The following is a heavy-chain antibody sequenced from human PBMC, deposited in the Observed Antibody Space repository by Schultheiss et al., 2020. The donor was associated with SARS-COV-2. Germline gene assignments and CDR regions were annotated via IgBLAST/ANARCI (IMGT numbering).Heavy chain of an antibody. D-gene: IGHD1-1*01. CDR1: GYTFTSYG. V-gene: IGHV1-18*01. Sequence: ASVKVSCKASGYTFTSYGISWVRQAPGQGLEWMGWISAYNGNTNYAQKLQGRVTMTTDTSTSTAYMELRSLRSDDTAVYYCARNSQLERRLYYYYGMDVWGQGTTVTVSS. J-gene: IGHJ6*02. CDR3: ARNSQLERRLYYYYGMDV. CDR2: ISAYNGNT.